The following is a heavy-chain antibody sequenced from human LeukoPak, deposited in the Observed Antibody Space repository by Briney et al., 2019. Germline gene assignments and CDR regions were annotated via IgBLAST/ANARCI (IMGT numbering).Heavy chain of an antibody. Sequence: SETLSLTCTVSGGSISSSSYYWGWIRQPPGKGLEWIGSIYYSGSTYYNPSLKSRVTISVDTSKNQFSLKLSSVTAADTAVYYCARDQISSSWYSDDYYYGMDVWGQGTTVTVSS. J-gene: IGHJ6*02. D-gene: IGHD6-13*01. V-gene: IGHV4-39*02. CDR3: ARDQISSSWYSDDYYYGMDV. CDR1: GGSISSSSYY. CDR2: IYYSGST.